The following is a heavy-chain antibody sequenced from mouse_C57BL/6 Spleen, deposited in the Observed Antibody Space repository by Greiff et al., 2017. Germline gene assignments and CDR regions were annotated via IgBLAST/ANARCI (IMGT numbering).Heavy chain of an antibody. Sequence: VQLQQSGPGLVQPSQSLSITCTVSGFSLTSYGVHWVRQSPGKGLEWLGVIWRGGSTDYNAAFMSRLSITQDNSKSQVFFKMNSLQADDTAIYYCAKGTTALDYWGQGTTLTVAS. V-gene: IGHV2-5*01. J-gene: IGHJ2*01. CDR2: IWRGGST. D-gene: IGHD1-2*01. CDR1: GFSLTSYG. CDR3: AKGTTALDY.